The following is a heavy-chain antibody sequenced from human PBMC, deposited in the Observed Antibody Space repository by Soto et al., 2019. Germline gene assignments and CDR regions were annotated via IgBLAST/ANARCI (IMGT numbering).Heavy chain of an antibody. V-gene: IGHV3-23*01. D-gene: IGHD3-10*01. CDR1: GFTFGHSA. CDR3: AKPEEVVRGFDF. J-gene: IGHJ4*02. CDR2: ISGTGGAA. Sequence: GGSLRLSCAASGFTFGHSAMSWVRQAPGKGLEWVAAISGTGGAAYYADSVKGRFTISRDNSRNTLFLQMNSLRVDDTAIYHCAKPEEVVRGFDFWGLGTLVTVSS.